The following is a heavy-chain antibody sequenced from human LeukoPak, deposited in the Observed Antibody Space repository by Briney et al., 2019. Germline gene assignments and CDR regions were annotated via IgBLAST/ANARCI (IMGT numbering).Heavy chain of an antibody. Sequence: ASVKVSYKASGYTFTDYYLHWVRQAPGHGLEWMGWINPNNGDTNYAQRFQGSVTMTRDRSISTAYMELSRLTSDNTAVYYCATSDGFDISSVAYWGQGTLVTVSS. J-gene: IGHJ4*02. CDR2: INPNNGDT. D-gene: IGHD3-22*01. CDR3: ATSDGFDISSVAY. V-gene: IGHV1-2*02. CDR1: GYTFTDYY.